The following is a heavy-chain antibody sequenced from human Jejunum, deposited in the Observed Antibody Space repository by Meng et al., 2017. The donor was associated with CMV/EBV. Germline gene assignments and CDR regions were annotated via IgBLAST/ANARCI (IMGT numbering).Heavy chain of an antibody. J-gene: IGHJ4*02. D-gene: IGHD3-3*01. Sequence: WMSGVRQAPGAGLQWIARIKAKTDGETTDYADPVKGRFTISRDDSKNTLYLQMNDLKTEDTAVYYCTTDRGGTTIFGVVVRGVDYWGQGTLVTVSS. CDR2: IKAKTDGETT. CDR3: TTDRGGTTIFGVVVRGVDY. V-gene: IGHV3-15*01. CDR1: W.